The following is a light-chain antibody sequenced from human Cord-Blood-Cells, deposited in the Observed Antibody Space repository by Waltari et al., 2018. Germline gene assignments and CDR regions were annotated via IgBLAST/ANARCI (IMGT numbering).Light chain of an antibody. CDR1: SSDVGSYNL. CDR3: CSYAGSYV. Sequence: QSALTQPASVSGSPGQSITISCTGTSSDVGSYNLVSWYQQHPGKAPKLMIQEVSKRPSGVSNRVSGTKSGNTASLTSSGLQTEDEADYYCCSYAGSYVFGTGTKVTVL. CDR2: EVS. V-gene: IGLV2-23*02. J-gene: IGLJ1*01.